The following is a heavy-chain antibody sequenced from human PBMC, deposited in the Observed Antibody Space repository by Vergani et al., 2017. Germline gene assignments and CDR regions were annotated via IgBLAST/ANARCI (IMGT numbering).Heavy chain of an antibody. V-gene: IGHV1-8*01. D-gene: IGHD3-10*01. CDR2: MNPNSGNT. CDR3: ARGANFLRVRHRTYYYYGMDV. J-gene: IGHJ6*02. CDR1: GYTFTSYD. Sequence: QVQLVQSGAEVKKPGASVKVSCKASGYTFTSYDINWVRQATGQGLEWMGWMNPNSGNTGYAQKFQGRVTMTRNTSISTAYMELSSLRSEDTAVYYCARGANFLRVRHRTYYYYGMDVWSQGTTVTVSS.